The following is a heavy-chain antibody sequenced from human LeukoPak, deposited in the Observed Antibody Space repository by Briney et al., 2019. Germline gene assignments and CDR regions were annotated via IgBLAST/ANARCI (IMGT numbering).Heavy chain of an antibody. CDR3: ASDCSGGSCYSEGFDY. D-gene: IGHD2-15*01. J-gene: IGHJ4*02. V-gene: IGHV3-21*01. CDR2: ISSSSSYI. Sequence: PGGSLRLSCAASGFTFSSYSMNWVRQAPGKGLEWVSSISSSSSYIYYADSVKGRFTISRDNAKNSLYLQMNSLRAEDTAVYYCASDCSGGSCYSEGFDYWGQGTLVTVSS. CDR1: GFTFSSYS.